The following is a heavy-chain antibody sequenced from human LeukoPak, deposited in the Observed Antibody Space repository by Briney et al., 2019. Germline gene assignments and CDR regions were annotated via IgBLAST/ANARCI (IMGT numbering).Heavy chain of an antibody. V-gene: IGHV4-59*08. CDR2: IYYSGST. Sequence: SETLSLTCTVSGGSISSYYWSWIRQPPGKGLEWSGYIYYSGSTKYNPSLKSRVTISVDTSKNQFSLKLSSVTAADTAVYYCARHGVGRGGDFDYWGQGTLVTVSS. CDR3: ARHGVGRGGDFDY. CDR1: GGSISSYY. D-gene: IGHD3-10*01. J-gene: IGHJ4*02.